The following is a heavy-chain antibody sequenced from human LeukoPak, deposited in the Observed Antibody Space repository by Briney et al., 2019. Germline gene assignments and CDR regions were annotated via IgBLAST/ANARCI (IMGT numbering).Heavy chain of an antibody. J-gene: IGHJ1*01. CDR1: GGSFSGYY. D-gene: IGHD2/OR15-2a*01. CDR2: INHSGST. Sequence: SETLSLTCAVYGGSFSGYYWSWIRQPPGKGLEWIGEINHSGSTNYNPSLKSRVTISVDTSKNQFSLKLSSVTAADTAVYYCATYSITGAWAEYFLHWGQGNLVTVSS. V-gene: IGHV4-34*01. CDR3: ATYSITGAWAEYFLH.